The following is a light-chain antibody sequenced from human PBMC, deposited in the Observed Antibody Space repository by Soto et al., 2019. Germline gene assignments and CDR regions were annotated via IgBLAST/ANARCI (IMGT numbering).Light chain of an antibody. CDR1: QSVSNN. J-gene: IGKJ5*01. V-gene: IGKV3-11*01. CDR3: QQRSNWPIT. CDR2: DAS. Sequence: EIVMTQSPATLSVSPGERATLSCRASQSVSNNLAWFQQKPGQAPRLLIYDASNRATGIPARFSGSGSGTDFTLTISSLEPEDFAVYYCQQRSNWPITFGQGTQLEIK.